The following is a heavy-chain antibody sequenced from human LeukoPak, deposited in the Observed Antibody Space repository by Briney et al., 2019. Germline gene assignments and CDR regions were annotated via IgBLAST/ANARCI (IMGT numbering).Heavy chain of an antibody. Sequence: GGSLRLSCAASGFTFSSYAMSWVRQAPRKGLEWVSAISGSGGSIYYADSVKGRFTISRDNAKNSLYLQMNSLRAEDTAVYYCATSAYSSSWYVFDYWGQGTLVTVSS. CDR3: ATSAYSSSWYVFDY. CDR1: GFTFSSYA. D-gene: IGHD6-13*01. J-gene: IGHJ4*02. CDR2: ISGSGGSI. V-gene: IGHV3-23*01.